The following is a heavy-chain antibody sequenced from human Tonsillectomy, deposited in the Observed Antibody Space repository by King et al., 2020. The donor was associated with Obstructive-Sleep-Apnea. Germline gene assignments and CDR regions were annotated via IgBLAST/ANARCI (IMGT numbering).Heavy chain of an antibody. CDR1: GGSISSGDYY. D-gene: IGHD4-17*01. CDR3: ARDIGMVTTGGWFDP. Sequence: VQLQESGPGLVKPSQTLSLTCTVSGGSISSGDYYWSWIRQPPGKGLEWIGYIYYSGSTYYKSSLKSRITMSVDTSKNQFSLKLSSVTAADTAVYYCARDIGMVTTGGWFDPWGQGTLVTVSS. CDR2: IYYSGST. V-gene: IGHV4-30-4*01. J-gene: IGHJ5*02.